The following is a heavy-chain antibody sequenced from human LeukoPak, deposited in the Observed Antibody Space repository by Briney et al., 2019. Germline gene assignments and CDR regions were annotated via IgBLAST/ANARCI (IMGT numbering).Heavy chain of an antibody. CDR1: GDSISSGYY. Sequence: SETLSLTCSVSGDSISSGYYWGWIRQPPGKGLEWIGNIYHSGSTYYNPSLESRVTISVDTSKNQFSLKLSSVTAADTAVYYCATSGWYLLPGVYWGQGTLVTVSS. CDR2: IYHSGST. D-gene: IGHD6-19*01. V-gene: IGHV4-38-2*02. CDR3: ATSGWYLLPGVY. J-gene: IGHJ4*02.